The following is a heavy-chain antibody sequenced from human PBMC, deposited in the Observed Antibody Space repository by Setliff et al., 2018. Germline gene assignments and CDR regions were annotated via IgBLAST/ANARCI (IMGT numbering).Heavy chain of an antibody. D-gene: IGHD7-27*01. Sequence: QPGGSLRLSCTVYGFSFNKYWMYWVRQAPGKGLEWVSRITGDATIAHYADSVKGRFTISRDNARNALYLQMVSLRGEDTGVYFCAALDWGENFYNVDVWGKGTTVTVSS. CDR2: ITGDATIA. V-gene: IGHV3-74*01. J-gene: IGHJ6*03. CDR3: AALDWGENFYNVDV. CDR1: GFSFNKYW.